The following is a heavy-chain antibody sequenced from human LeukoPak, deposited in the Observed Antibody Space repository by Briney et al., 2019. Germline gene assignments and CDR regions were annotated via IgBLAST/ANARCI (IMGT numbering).Heavy chain of an antibody. J-gene: IGHJ3*02. CDR1: GGTFSSYA. CDR2: IIPIFGTA. D-gene: IGHD3-22*01. Sequence: SVKVSCRASGGTFSSYAISWVRQAPGQGLEWMGRIIPIFGTANYAQKFQGRVTITTDESTSTAYMELSSLRSEDTAVYYCARCLSPVGYYYDSSGYWDAFDIWGQGTMVTVSS. CDR3: ARCLSPVGYYYDSSGYWDAFDI. V-gene: IGHV1-69*05.